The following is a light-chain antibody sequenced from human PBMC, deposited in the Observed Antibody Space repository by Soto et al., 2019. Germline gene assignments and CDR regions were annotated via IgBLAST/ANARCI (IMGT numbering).Light chain of an antibody. J-gene: IGKJ1*01. CDR2: GAS. Sequence: EIVMTQSPATLSVSPGERATLSCRASQSVSSNLAWYQQKPGQAPRLLIYGASTRATSIPARFSGSGSGTEFTLTISSLQSEDFAVYYCQQYNNWPPWTFGQGTKVHIK. CDR1: QSVSSN. CDR3: QQYNNWPPWT. V-gene: IGKV3-15*01.